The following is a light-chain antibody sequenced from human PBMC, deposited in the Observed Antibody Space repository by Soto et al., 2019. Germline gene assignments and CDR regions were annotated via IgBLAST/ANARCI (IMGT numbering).Light chain of an antibody. CDR1: SSDVGGYNY. Sequence: QSVLTQPPSASGSPGQSVTISCTGTSSDVGGYNYVSWYQQHPGKAPKLMIYEVSKRPSGVPDRFSGSKSGNTXSLTVSGLQAEDEADYYCSSYAGSNNYVFGTGTKXTVL. J-gene: IGLJ1*01. CDR2: EVS. V-gene: IGLV2-8*01. CDR3: SSYAGSNNYV.